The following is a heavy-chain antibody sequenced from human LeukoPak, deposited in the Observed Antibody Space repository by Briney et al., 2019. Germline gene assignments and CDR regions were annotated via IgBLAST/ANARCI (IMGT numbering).Heavy chain of an antibody. CDR2: ISGSGGST. V-gene: IGHV3-23*01. J-gene: IGHJ4*02. Sequence: GGSLRLSCAASGFTFSSYAMSWVRQAPGKGLEWVSAISGSGGSTYYADSVKGRFTISRDNSKNTLYLQMNSLRAEDTAVYYCAKIRGWSSGFPYFDYWGQGTLVTVSS. D-gene: IGHD6-19*01. CDR1: GFTFSSYA. CDR3: AKIRGWSSGFPYFDY.